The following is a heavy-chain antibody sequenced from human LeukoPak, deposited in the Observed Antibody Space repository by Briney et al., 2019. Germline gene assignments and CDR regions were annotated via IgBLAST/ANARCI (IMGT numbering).Heavy chain of an antibody. CDR1: GGSISSYY. CDR3: ARHGLWFGELLSTSRFDP. J-gene: IGHJ5*02. D-gene: IGHD3-10*01. V-gene: IGHV4-34*01. CDR2: INHSGST. Sequence: SETLSLTCTVSGGSISSYYWSWIRQPPGKGLEWIGEINHSGSTNYNPSLKSRVTISVDTSKNQFSLKLSSVTAADTAVYYCARHGLWFGELLSTSRFDPWGQGTLVTVSS.